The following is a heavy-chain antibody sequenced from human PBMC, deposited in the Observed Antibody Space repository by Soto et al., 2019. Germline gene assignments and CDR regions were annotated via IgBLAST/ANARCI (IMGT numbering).Heavy chain of an antibody. Sequence: GGSLRLSCAASGFTFSSYWMHWVRQAPGKGLVWVSRINSDGSSTSYADSVKGRFTISRDNAKNTLYLQMNSLRAEDTAVYYCARRSFGYYYMDVWGKGTTVTVSS. CDR2: INSDGSST. CDR3: ARRSFGYYYMDV. D-gene: IGHD3-9*01. V-gene: IGHV3-74*01. CDR1: GFTFSSYW. J-gene: IGHJ6*03.